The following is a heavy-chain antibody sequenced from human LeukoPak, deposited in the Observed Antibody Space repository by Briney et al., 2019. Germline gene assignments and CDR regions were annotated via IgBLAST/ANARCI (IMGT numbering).Heavy chain of an antibody. CDR2: IYYSGST. CDR1: GGSISSHY. CDR3: ARLPLICSGGSCYSQYYFDY. Sequence: PSETLSLTCTVSGGSISSHYWSWIRQPPGEGLEWIGYIYYSGSTNYNPSLKSRVTISVDTSKNQFSLKLSSVTAADTAVYYCARLPLICSGGSCYSQYYFDYWGQGTLVTVSS. D-gene: IGHD2-15*01. V-gene: IGHV4-59*11. J-gene: IGHJ4*02.